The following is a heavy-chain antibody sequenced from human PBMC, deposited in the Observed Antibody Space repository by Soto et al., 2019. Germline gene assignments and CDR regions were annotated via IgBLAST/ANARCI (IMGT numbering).Heavy chain of an antibody. V-gene: IGHV5-10-1*01. D-gene: IGHD3-10*01. Sequence: EVQLVQSGAEVKKPGESLRISCKGSGYSFTSYWISWVRQMPGKGLEWMGRIDPSDSYTNYSPSFQGHVTISADKSISPAYLQWSSLKAPDPAMFYGGSLPCGSGGGWGQGTLVTVSS. CDR2: IDPSDSYT. CDR3: GSLPCGSGGG. CDR1: GYSFTSYW. J-gene: IGHJ4*02.